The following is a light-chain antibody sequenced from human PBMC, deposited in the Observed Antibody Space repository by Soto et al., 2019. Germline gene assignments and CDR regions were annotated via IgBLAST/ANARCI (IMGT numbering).Light chain of an antibody. Sequence: QPVLTQPPSASGTPGQRVTLSCSGSSSNIGRNTVSWYRQLPGTAPKLLIYDNDQRPSWVPDRFSGSKSVTSASLAISGLQSEDEADYYCATWDDSLNGAVFGGGTQLTVL. CDR3: ATWDDSLNGAV. CDR2: DND. J-gene: IGLJ7*01. CDR1: SSNIGRNT. V-gene: IGLV1-44*01.